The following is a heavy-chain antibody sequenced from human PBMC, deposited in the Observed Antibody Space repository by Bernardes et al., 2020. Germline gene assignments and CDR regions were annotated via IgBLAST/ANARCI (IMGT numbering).Heavy chain of an antibody. CDR2: ISYSGGT. J-gene: IGHJ4*02. CDR1: GGSITTGGYY. V-gene: IGHV4-31*03. Sequence: SETLSLTCTVSGGSITTGGYYASWIRQLPGKGLEWIGYISYSGGTHYNPSLKSRVSISEDTSKNQFSLRLRSVTAADTAVYFCARDGGMVTPGFDYWGQGILVTVSS. D-gene: IGHD2-15*01. CDR3: ARDGGMVTPGFDY.